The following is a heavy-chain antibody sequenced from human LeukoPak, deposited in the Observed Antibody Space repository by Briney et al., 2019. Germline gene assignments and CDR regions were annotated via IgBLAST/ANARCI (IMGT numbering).Heavy chain of an antibody. CDR1: GFTFSSYW. Sequence: PGGSLRLSCAASGFTFSSYWMHWVRQPPGKGLVWVSRINTDGRNRTHADSVRGRFTISRDNAKKTLYLQMNSLRAEDTAVYYCARGYSGSYRIDSWGQGTLVTVSS. J-gene: IGHJ4*02. V-gene: IGHV3-74*01. CDR2: INTDGRNR. D-gene: IGHD1-26*01. CDR3: ARGYSGSYRIDS.